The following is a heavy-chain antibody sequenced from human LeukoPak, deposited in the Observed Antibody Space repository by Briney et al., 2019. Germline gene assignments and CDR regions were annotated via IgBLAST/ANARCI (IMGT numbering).Heavy chain of an antibody. CDR3: VRLPLAYCSSTSGRD. V-gene: IGHV1-18*01. D-gene: IGHD2-2*01. J-gene: IGHJ4*02. Sequence: ASVPDSCKASGYNFNTYGISWVRQAPGQGLEWMGWISSSTGNTKYAQKLQDRVNMTTDTSTSTAYLYLRNLRSDDTAVYYCVRLPLAYCSSTSGRDWAQGTLVTVSS. CDR2: ISSSTGNT. CDR1: GYNFNTYG.